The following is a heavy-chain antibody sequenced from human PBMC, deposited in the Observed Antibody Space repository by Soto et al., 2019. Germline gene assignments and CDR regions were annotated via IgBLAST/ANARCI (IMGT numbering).Heavy chain of an antibody. CDR2: ISAYNGNT. Sequence: ASVKVSCRSSGYKFISHSITWVRQAPGQGLEWMGRISAYNGNTNYAQKLQGRVNMTTDTSTKTAYMELRSLRSDDTAVYYCARGAFCGGATGCRDMDVCGQRTTVPVCS. J-gene: IGHJ6*02. D-gene: IGHD2-21*01. V-gene: IGHV1-18*01. CDR1: GYKFISHS. CDR3: ARGAFCGGATGCRDMDV.